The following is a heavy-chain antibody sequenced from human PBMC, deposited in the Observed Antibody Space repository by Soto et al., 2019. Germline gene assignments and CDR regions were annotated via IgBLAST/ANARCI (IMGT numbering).Heavy chain of an antibody. D-gene: IGHD3-16*01. J-gene: IGHJ5*02. V-gene: IGHV3-30*18. CDR1: GFPFSSYG. CDR2: ISYDGSDK. CDR3: AKTAGYDYVWGSSGLDP. Sequence: GGSLSLSCAGSGFPFSSYGMHWVRQAPGKGLEWVAVISYDGSDKYYGDSVKGRFTISRDDSKNTLYLQMNSLRVEDTAIYYCAKTAGYDYVWGSSGLDPWGQGTLVTV.